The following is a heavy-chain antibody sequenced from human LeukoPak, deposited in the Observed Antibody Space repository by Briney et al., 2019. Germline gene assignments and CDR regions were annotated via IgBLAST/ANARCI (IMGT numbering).Heavy chain of an antibody. CDR2: MNPNSGNT. V-gene: IGHV1-8*01. D-gene: IGHD4-17*01. J-gene: IGHJ4*02. Sequence: ASVKVSCKASGYTFTSYDINWVRQATGQGLEWMGWMNPNSGNTGYAQKFQGRVTMTRNTSISTAYMELSSLRSEDTAVYYCARGRYGDYEYYYFDYWGQGTLVTVSS. CDR1: GYTFTSYD. CDR3: ARGRYGDYEYYYFDY.